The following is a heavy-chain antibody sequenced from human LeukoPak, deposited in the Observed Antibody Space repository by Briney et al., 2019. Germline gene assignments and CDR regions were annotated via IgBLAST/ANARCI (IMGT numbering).Heavy chain of an antibody. Sequence: GGSLRLSCAASGFTFSNYPMHWVRQAPGKGLEWVSYITGYSSTKYYADSLKGRFTISRDSAKTSLYLQMNSLRAEDTAVYYCARVQGDFGDYVIDYWGQGTLVTVSS. D-gene: IGHD4-17*01. J-gene: IGHJ4*02. CDR3: ARVQGDFGDYVIDY. V-gene: IGHV3-48*01. CDR1: GFTFSNYP. CDR2: ITGYSSTK.